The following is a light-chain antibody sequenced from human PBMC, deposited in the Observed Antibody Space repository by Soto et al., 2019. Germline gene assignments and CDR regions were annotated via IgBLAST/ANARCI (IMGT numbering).Light chain of an antibody. CDR2: DVS. J-gene: IGLJ1*01. CDR3: SSYTSSSTHYV. V-gene: IGLV2-14*01. CDR1: SSDVGGYNY. Sequence: QSVLTQPASGSRSPGPSNPIICTGTSSDVGGYNYVSWYQQHPGKAPKLMIYDVSNRPSGVSNRFSGSKSGNTASLTISGLQAEDEADYYCSSYTSSSTHYVFGTGTKVTVL.